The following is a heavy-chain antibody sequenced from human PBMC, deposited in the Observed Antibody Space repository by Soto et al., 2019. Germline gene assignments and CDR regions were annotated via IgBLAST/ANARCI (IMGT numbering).Heavy chain of an antibody. CDR3: ARAPYSNGWYRFDL. J-gene: IGHJ4*02. Sequence: GGSLRLSCTGSGFTFSGYWMSWVRQAPGKGLEWVADIKHDGSVQYYVDSVKGRFTISRDNAKKLLYLQMNGLRAEDTALYYCARAPYSNGWYRFDLWGQGTLVTVSS. D-gene: IGHD6-19*01. CDR1: GFTFSGYW. CDR2: IKHDGSVQ. V-gene: IGHV3-7*03.